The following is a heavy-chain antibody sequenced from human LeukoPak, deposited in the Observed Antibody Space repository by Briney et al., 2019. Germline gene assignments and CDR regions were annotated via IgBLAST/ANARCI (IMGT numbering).Heavy chain of an antibody. CDR2: IYYSGST. D-gene: IGHD2-15*01. Sequence: PSETLSLTCTVSGGSISSSSYYWGWIRQPPGKGLEWIGSIYYSGSTYYNPSLKSRVTISVDTSKNQFSLKLSSVTAADTAVYYCARYPGSGTYWYFDLWGRGTLVAVSS. V-gene: IGHV4-39*07. CDR1: GGSISSSSYY. J-gene: IGHJ2*01. CDR3: ARYPGSGTYWYFDL.